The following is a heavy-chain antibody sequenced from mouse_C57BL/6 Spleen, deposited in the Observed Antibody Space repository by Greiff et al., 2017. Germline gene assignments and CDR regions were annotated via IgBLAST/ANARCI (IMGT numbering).Heavy chain of an antibody. CDR2: ISSGSSNI. J-gene: IGHJ2*01. CDR3: ARGDYDYFDY. V-gene: IGHV5-17*01. CDR1: GFTFSDYG. D-gene: IGHD2-4*01. Sequence: EVKLVESGGGLVKPGGSLKLSCAASGFTFSDYGMHWVRQAPEKGLEWVAYISSGSSNIYYADTVKGRFTISRDNAKNTLFLQMTSLRSEDTAMYYCARGDYDYFDYWGQGTTLTVSS.